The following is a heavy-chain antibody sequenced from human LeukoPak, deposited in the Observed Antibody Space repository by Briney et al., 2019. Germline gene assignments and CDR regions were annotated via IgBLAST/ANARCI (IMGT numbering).Heavy chain of an antibody. J-gene: IGHJ6*04. D-gene: IGHD3-10*02. CDR3: AELGITMIGGV. V-gene: IGHV3-48*03. CDR2: ISSSGSTI. CDR1: GFTFSSDA. Sequence: PAGGSLRLSCAASGFTFSSDAMRWVRQAPGKGLEWVSAISSSGSTIYYADSVKGRFTISRDNAKNSLYLQMNSLRAEDTAVYYCAELGITMIGGVWGKGTTVTISS.